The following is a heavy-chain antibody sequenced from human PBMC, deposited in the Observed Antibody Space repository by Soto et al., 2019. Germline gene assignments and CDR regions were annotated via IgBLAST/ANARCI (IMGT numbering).Heavy chain of an antibody. CDR1: GYTFTGYY. V-gene: IGHV1-2*04. CDR2: INPNSGGT. D-gene: IGHD1-1*01. CDR3: ARDYGTGTTEWWFDP. J-gene: IGHJ5*02. Sequence: QVQLVQSGAEAKKPGASVKVSCKASGYTFTGYYMHWVRQAPGQGLEWMGWINPNSGGTNYAQKFQGWVTMTRDTSISTAYMELSRLRSDDTAVYYCARDYGTGTTEWWFDPWGQGTLVTVSS.